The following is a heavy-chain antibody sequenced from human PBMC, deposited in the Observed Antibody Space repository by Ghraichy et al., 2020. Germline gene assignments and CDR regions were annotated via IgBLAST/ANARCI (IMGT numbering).Heavy chain of an antibody. J-gene: IGHJ4*02. CDR1: GFNFRSYC. CDR3: GSSGTSLFLPRVDY. CDR2: ISSGSGYI. V-gene: IGHV3-21*01. D-gene: IGHD2-2*01. Sequence: GGSLRLSCAASGFNFRSYCMNWVRQAPGKGLELVSSISSGSGYISYADSVKGRFTISRDDARTSLYLQMTSLRAEDTAVYYCGSSGTSLFLPRVDYWGQGTLVTVSS.